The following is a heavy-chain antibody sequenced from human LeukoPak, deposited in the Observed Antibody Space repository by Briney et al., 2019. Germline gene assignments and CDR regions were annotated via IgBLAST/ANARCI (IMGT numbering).Heavy chain of an antibody. CDR2: ISSSSSYI. D-gene: IGHD3-10*01. CDR3: ARDPAYHYGSGKPYGMAV. V-gene: IGHV3-21*01. Sequence: GGALRLSCAASGFTFRSYSMNWVSQAPGKGLEGGSSISSSSSYIYYADAVKGRFAISGDNAKNSLYLKLNSLRAADTAVYYCARDPAYHYGSGKPYGMAVWGKGTTVTVSS. J-gene: IGHJ6*04. CDR1: GFTFRSYS.